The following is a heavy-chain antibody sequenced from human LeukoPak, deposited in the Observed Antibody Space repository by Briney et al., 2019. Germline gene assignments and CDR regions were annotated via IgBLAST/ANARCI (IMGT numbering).Heavy chain of an antibody. J-gene: IGHJ6*02. CDR3: AKSRGGPTMVRGVTSATDVYGMDV. CDR2: ISGDAYST. Sequence: GGSLRLSCAASGFTFDDYAMHWVRQAPGKGLEWVSLISGDAYSTDYADSVKGRFTISRDKSTNSLYLQMHSLRTEDADLYYCAKSRGGPTMVRGVTSATDVYGMDVWGQGTTVTVSS. CDR1: GFTFDDYA. V-gene: IGHV3-43*02. D-gene: IGHD3-10*01.